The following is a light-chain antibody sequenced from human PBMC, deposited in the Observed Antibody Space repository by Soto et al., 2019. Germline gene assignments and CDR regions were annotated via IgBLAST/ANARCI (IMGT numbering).Light chain of an antibody. Sequence: QSVLTQPASVSGSPGQSITIPCTGTSSDIGGYDYVSWYQQRPGKAPKLMIYDVTNRPSGVSNRFSGSKSGDTASLTISGLQAEDEADHYCSSYTSTNTPLVFGTGTKVTVL. CDR3: SSYTSTNTPLV. V-gene: IGLV2-14*01. CDR2: DVT. CDR1: SSDIGGYDY. J-gene: IGLJ1*01.